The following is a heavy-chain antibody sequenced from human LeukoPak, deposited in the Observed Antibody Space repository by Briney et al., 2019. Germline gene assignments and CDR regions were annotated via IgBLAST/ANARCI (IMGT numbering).Heavy chain of an antibody. CDR2: SRNKANSYTT. J-gene: IGHJ4*02. V-gene: IGHV3-72*01. Sequence: GGSLRLSCAASGFTFSDHYMDWVRQAPGKGLEWVGRSRNKANSYTTEYAASVKGRFTISRDDSKNSLYLQMNSLRTEDTAVYYCARADTVRLGELSHFDYWGQGTLVTVSS. CDR3: ARADTVRLGELSHFDY. CDR1: GFTFSDHY. D-gene: IGHD3-16*02.